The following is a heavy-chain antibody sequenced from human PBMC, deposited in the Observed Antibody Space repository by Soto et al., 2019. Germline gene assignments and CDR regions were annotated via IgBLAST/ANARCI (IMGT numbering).Heavy chain of an antibody. CDR1: GYTFTSYY. CDR2: INPSGGST. D-gene: IGHD3-3*01. Sequence: ASVKVSCKASGYTFTSYYMHWVRQAPGQGLEWMGIINPSGGSTSYAQKFQGRVTMTRDTSTSTVYMELSSLRSEDTAVYYCARAKDDVGSGWGQHYYYTEVWGKGTTVTVSS. V-gene: IGHV1-46*03. CDR3: ARAKDDVGSGWGQHYYYTEV. J-gene: IGHJ6*03.